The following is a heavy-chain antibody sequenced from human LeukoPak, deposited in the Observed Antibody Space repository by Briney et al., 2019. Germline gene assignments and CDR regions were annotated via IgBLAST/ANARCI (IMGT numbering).Heavy chain of an antibody. D-gene: IGHD2-2*02. V-gene: IGHV4-4*02. J-gene: IGHJ3*02. CDR2: IYHSGST. CDR1: GGSISSSNW. Sequence: KPSETLSLTCTVSGGSISSSNWWSWVRQPPGKGLEWIGEIYHSGSTNYNPSLKSRVTISVDKSKNQFSLKLSSVTAADTAVYYCARDKAQRGLGLYSKAFDIWGQGTMVTVSS. CDR3: ARDKAQRGLGLYSKAFDI.